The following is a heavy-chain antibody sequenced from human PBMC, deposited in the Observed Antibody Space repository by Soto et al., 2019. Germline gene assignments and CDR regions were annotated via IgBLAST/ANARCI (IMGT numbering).Heavy chain of an antibody. D-gene: IGHD2-15*01. CDR1: GGSISSYY. Sequence: QVQLQESGPGLVKPSETLSLTCTVSGGSISSYYWSWIRQPPGKGLEWIGYIYYSGNTNYTPSLMSRVTISVDTSKNQFSLKRRSVTAADTAVYYWARVGCSGGSCYSFEYFDLWGRGTLVTVSS. J-gene: IGHJ2*01. CDR3: ARVGCSGGSCYSFEYFDL. CDR2: IYYSGNT. V-gene: IGHV4-59*01.